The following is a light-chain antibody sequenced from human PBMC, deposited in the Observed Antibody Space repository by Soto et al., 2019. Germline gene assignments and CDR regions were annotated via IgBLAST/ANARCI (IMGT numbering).Light chain of an antibody. CDR1: QSISSY. Sequence: DIQMTQSPSSLSASVGDRVTITCRASQSISSYLNWYQQKPGKAPKLLIYAASSLQSGVPSRFSGRESGTDFTLTISSLQPEVIATYYCQQSYSTPYTFGQGTKLEIK. J-gene: IGKJ2*01. CDR3: QQSYSTPYT. CDR2: AAS. V-gene: IGKV1-39*01.